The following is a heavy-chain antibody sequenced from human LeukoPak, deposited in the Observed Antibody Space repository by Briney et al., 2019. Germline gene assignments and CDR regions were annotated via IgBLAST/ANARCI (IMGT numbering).Heavy chain of an antibody. V-gene: IGHV3-74*01. J-gene: IGHJ1*01. D-gene: IGHD1-26*01. CDR1: GFAFSRDW. CDR2: INRDGSFI. CDR3: VRSLVGSSEH. Sequence: GGSLRLSCAASGFAFSRDWLHWVRHAPGKGLVWVARINRDGSFINYADSVRGRFTISRDNAKSTLHLQMNSLRAEDTAVYHCVRSLVGSSEHWGQGTLVTVSS.